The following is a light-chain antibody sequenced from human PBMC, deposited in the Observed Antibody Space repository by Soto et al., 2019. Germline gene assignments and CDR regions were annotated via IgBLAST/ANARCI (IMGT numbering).Light chain of an antibody. Sequence: DIQMTQSPSSLSASVGDRVTITCRASQSISTYLNWYQQKPGKAPKLLIYHSSTLQSGVPSRFSGSGSGTDFTLTISSLQPEDFATYYCQQSYSIPWTFGQGTKVDIK. CDR3: QQSYSIPWT. V-gene: IGKV1-39*01. J-gene: IGKJ1*01. CDR2: HSS. CDR1: QSISTY.